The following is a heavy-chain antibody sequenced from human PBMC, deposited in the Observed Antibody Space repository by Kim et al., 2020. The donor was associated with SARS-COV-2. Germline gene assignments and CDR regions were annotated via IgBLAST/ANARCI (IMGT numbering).Heavy chain of an antibody. CDR3: ARDLADVWGSYRPYYFDY. Sequence: SETLSLTCTVSGYSISSGYYWGWIRQPPGKGLEWIGSIYHSGSTYYNPSLKSRVTISVDTSKNQFSLKLSSVTAADTAVYYCARDLADVWGSYRPYYFDYCGQGTLVTVSS. D-gene: IGHD3-16*02. CDR1: GYSISSGYY. CDR2: IYHSGST. J-gene: IGHJ4*02. V-gene: IGHV4-38-2*02.